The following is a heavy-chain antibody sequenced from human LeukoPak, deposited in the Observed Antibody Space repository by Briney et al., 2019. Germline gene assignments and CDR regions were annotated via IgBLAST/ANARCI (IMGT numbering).Heavy chain of an antibody. Sequence: GGSLRLSCAASGFTFSNYGMSWVRQAPGKGLEWVSSVSNSGDYIHYADSVKGRFTISRDNSKNSLYLQMNSLRAEDTAVYYCARALLGYYFDYWGQGTLVTVSS. CDR3: ARALLGYYFDY. V-gene: IGHV3-21*06. CDR1: GFTFSNYG. CDR2: VSNSGDYI. D-gene: IGHD2-15*01. J-gene: IGHJ4*02.